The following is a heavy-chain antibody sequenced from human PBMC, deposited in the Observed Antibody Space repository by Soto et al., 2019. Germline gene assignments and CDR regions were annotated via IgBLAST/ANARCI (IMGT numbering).Heavy chain of an antibody. V-gene: IGHV4-39*01. CDR1: GGSISDGFYH. CDR2: IYYRGSS. CDR3: ARRSPARNYFDY. J-gene: IGHJ4*02. D-gene: IGHD2-2*01. Sequence: SETLSLTCTVSGGSISDGFYHWGWIRQPPGKGLEWIGSIYYRGSSYYNPSLKSRVGISVDTSKNQFSLNLTSVTATDTAVYYCARRSPARNYFDYWGQGTLVTVSS.